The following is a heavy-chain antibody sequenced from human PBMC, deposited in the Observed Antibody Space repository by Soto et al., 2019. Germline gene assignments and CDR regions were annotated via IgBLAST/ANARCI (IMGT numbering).Heavy chain of an antibody. CDR3: ARDPARAGTGSMGYYGMDV. J-gene: IGHJ6*02. Sequence: PGGSLRLSCAASGFTFSSYGMHWVRQAPGKGLEWVAVIWYDGSNKYYADSVKGRFTISRDNSKNTLYLQMNSLRAEDTAVYYCARDPARAGTGSMGYYGMDVWGQGTTVTVSS. V-gene: IGHV3-33*01. CDR2: IWYDGSNK. CDR1: GFTFSSYG. D-gene: IGHD6-13*01.